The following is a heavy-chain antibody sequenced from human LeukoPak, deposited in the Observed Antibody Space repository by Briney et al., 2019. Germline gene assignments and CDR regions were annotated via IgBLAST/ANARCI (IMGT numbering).Heavy chain of an antibody. CDR1: GYSISSGYY. J-gene: IGHJ4*02. D-gene: IGHD5-24*01. V-gene: IGHV4-38-2*02. CDR3: ARDRKMATIIGDFDY. CDR2: IYHSGST. Sequence: SETLSLTCTVSGYSISSGYYWGWIRQPPGKGLEWIGNIYHSGSTFYNPSLKSRVTISVDTSKNQFSLKLSSVTAADTAVYYCARDRKMATIIGDFDYWGQGTLVTVSS.